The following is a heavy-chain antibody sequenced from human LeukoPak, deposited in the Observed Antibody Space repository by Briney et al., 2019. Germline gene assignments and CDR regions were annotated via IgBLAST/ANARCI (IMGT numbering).Heavy chain of an antibody. J-gene: IGHJ4*02. CDR1: GFIFSSYS. CDR2: ITDTGGAN. Sequence: GGSLRLSCAASGFIFSSYSMNWVRQAPGKGLEWVSYITDTGGANYYADSVKGRFTISGDNAKNSLYLQVSSLRDEDTGIYYCAKRPRQGPFDYWGQGALVTVSS. CDR3: AKRPRQGPFDY. D-gene: IGHD6-6*01. V-gene: IGHV3-48*02.